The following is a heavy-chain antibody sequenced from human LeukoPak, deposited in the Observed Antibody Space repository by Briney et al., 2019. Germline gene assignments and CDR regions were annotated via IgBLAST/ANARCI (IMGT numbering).Heavy chain of an antibody. CDR1: GGSFSGYY. CDR2: INHSGST. J-gene: IGHJ4*02. Sequence: SETLSLTCAVYGGSFSGYYWSWIRQPPGKGPEWIGEINHSGSTYYNPSLKSRVTISVDTSKNQFSLKLSSVTAADTAVYYCARDLGGATGGTFDYWGQGTLVTVSS. V-gene: IGHV4-34*01. D-gene: IGHD1-26*01. CDR3: ARDLGGATGGTFDY.